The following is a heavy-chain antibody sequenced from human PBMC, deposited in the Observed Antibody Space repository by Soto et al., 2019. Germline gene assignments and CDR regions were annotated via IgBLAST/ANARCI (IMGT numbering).Heavy chain of an antibody. CDR1: GGSISSSNW. Sequence: QVQLQESGPGLVKPSGTLSLTCAVSGGSISSSNWWSWVRQPPGKGLEWIGEIYDSGSTNYNPSLRSRVTISVDKSKNPFSLKLSSVTAADTAVYYCAGWIHLQQYYDYGMDVCGQGTTVTVSS. J-gene: IGHJ6*02. V-gene: IGHV4-4*02. CDR2: IYDSGST. D-gene: IGHD5-18*01. CDR3: AGWIHLQQYYDYGMDV.